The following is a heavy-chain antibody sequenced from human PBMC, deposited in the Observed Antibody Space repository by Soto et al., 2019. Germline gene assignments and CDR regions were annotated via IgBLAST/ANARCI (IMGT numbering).Heavy chain of an antibody. V-gene: IGHV4-31*02. CDR2: IYYSGST. J-gene: IGHJ2*01. Sequence: QHPGKGLEWIGYIYYSGSTYYNPSLKSRVTISVDTSKNQFSLKLSSVTAADTAVYYFESFFFQAEDGIRDL. D-gene: IGHD2-21*01. CDR3: ESFFFQAEDGIRDL.